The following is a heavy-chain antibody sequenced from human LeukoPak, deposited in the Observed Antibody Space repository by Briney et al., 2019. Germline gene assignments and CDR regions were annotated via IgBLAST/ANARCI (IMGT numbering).Heavy chain of an antibody. V-gene: IGHV3-66*01. CDR3: ARGRPSYHFDY. Sequence: QPGGSLRLPCAASGFTVSSNSMSWVRQAPGKGLEWVSVIYSGGSTDYADSVKGRYTISRDNSKNTLYLEMNTLRAEDTAVYYCARGRPSYHFDYWGQGTLVTVSS. CDR1: GFTVSSNS. J-gene: IGHJ4*02. CDR2: IYSGGST.